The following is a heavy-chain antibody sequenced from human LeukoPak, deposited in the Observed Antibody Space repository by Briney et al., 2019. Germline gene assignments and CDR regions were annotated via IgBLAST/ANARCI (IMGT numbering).Heavy chain of an antibody. J-gene: IGHJ3*02. CDR3: ARVQGETLPTNAFDI. CDR2: IYSGGGT. Sequence: GGSLRLSRAASGFTLSTNYMSWVPHAPGKGLEWGSVIYSGGGTYYADSVKGRFTISRDNSKNTLYLQMNSLRAEDTAVYYCARVQGETLPTNAFDIWGQGTMVTVSS. D-gene: IGHD5-12*01. V-gene: IGHV3-66*01. CDR1: GFTLSTNY.